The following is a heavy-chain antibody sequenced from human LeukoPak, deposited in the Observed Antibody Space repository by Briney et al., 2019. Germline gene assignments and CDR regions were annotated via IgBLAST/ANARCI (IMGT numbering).Heavy chain of an antibody. CDR3: ARDQQEGLGYCSSSSCYASDI. D-gene: IGHD2-2*01. Sequence: GASVKVSCKASGYTFTSYGISWVRQAPGQGLEWMGWISAYNGNTNYAQKLQGRVTMTTDTSTSTLYMELRSLISDDTAVYYCARDQQEGLGYCSSSSCYASDIWGQGTMVTVSS. CDR2: ISAYNGNT. CDR1: GYTFTSYG. V-gene: IGHV1-18*01. J-gene: IGHJ3*02.